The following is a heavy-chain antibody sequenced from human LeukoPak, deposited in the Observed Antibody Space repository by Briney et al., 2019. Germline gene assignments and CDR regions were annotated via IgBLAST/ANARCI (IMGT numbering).Heavy chain of an antibody. V-gene: IGHV3-7*03. D-gene: IGHD1-26*01. CDR2: IKQDGSEK. Sequence: GGSLRLSCAASGFTFSSYWMSWVRQAPGKGLEWVANIKQDGSEKYYVDSVKGRFTISRDDSKNTAYLQMNSLKIEDTAVYYCARHLGAGGSGVDYWGQGTLVTVSS. CDR1: GFTFSSYW. CDR3: ARHLGAGGSGVDY. J-gene: IGHJ4*02.